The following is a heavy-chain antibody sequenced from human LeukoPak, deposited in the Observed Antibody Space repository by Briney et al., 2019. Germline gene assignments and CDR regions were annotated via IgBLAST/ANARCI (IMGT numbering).Heavy chain of an antibody. CDR3: ASSTMVRGVRYFDY. CDR2: ICHSGST. J-gene: IGHJ4*02. Sequence: SQTLSLTCTVSGGSISSGDYYWSWVRQPPGKGLEWIGEICHSGSTNYNPSLKSRVTISVDRSKNQFSLKLSSVTAADTAVYYCASSTMVRGVRYFDYWGQGTLVTVSS. D-gene: IGHD3-10*01. V-gene: IGHV4-30-2*01. CDR1: GGSISSGDYY.